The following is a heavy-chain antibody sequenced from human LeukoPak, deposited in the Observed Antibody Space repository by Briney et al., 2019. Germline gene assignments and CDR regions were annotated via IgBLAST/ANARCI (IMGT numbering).Heavy chain of an antibody. CDR1: GYTFTSYA. V-gene: IGHV7-4-1*02. CDR3: AREREIAVAGTGFDWFDP. Sequence: ASVKVSCKAPGYTFTSYAMNWVRQAPGQGLEWMGWINTNTGNPTYAQGFTGRFVFSLDTSVSTAYLQISGLKAEDTAVYYCAREREIAVAGTGFDWFDPWGQGTLVTVSS. D-gene: IGHD6-19*01. CDR2: INTNTGNP. J-gene: IGHJ5*02.